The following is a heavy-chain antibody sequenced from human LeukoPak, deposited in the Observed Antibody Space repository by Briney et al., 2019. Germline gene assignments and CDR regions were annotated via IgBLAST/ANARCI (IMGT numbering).Heavy chain of an antibody. CDR3: ARELRLALDP. D-gene: IGHD3-16*01. Sequence: ASVKVSCKASGYTFTGYYMHWVRQAPGQGLEWMGWINTNTGNPTYAQGFTGRFVFSLDTSVSTAYLQISSLKAEDTAVYYCARELRLALDPWGQGTLVTVSS. CDR2: INTNTGNP. V-gene: IGHV7-4-1*02. CDR1: GYTFTGYY. J-gene: IGHJ5*02.